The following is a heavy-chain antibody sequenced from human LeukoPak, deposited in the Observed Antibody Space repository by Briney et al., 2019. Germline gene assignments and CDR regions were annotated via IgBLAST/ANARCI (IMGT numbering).Heavy chain of an antibody. CDR3: STGPRSLPY. CDR2: ISSSGSTI. CDR1: GLTFSSYE. V-gene: IGHV3-48*03. Sequence: GGSLRLSCAASGLTFSSYEMNWVREAPGKGLEWVSYISSSGSTIYYADSVKGRFTISRDNAKNSLYLQMNGLRAEDTALYYCSTGPRSLPYWGPGTLVTVSS. D-gene: IGHD4-23*01. J-gene: IGHJ4*01.